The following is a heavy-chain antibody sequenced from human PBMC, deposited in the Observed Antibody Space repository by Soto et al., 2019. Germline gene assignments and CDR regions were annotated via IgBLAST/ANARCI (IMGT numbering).Heavy chain of an antibody. CDR2: IYYSGST. D-gene: IGHD7-27*01. J-gene: IGHJ5*02. CDR1: GGSISSSSYY. V-gene: IGHV4-39*01. Sequence: QLQLQESGPGLVKPSETLSLTCTVSGGSISSSSYYWGWIRQPPGKGLEWIGSIYYSGSTYYNPSLKSRVTISVDTSKNQFSLKLSSVTAADTAVYYCAVSLGRTTTNWFDPWGQGTLVTVSS. CDR3: AVSLGRTTTNWFDP.